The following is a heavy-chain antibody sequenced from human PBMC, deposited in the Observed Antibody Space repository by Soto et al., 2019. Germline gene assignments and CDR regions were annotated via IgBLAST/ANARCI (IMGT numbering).Heavy chain of an antibody. CDR2: IYPGDSDT. D-gene: IGHD2-15*01. Sequence: GESLKISCKGSGYSFTSYWIGWVRQMPGKGLERMGIIYPGDSDTRYSPSFQGQVTISADKSISTAYLQWSSLKASDTAMYYCARHSVVVVAAPGAYYYGMDVWGQGTTVTVSS. CDR3: ARHSVVVVAAPGAYYYGMDV. V-gene: IGHV5-51*01. J-gene: IGHJ6*02. CDR1: GYSFTSYW.